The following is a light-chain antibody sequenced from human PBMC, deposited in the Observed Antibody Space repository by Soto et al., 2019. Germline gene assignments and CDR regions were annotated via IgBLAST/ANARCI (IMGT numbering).Light chain of an antibody. J-gene: IGKJ1*01. CDR3: QHYKNYPWT. CDR1: QDVGRY. Sequence: AIRMTQSPSSLSASAGDRVAIACRASQDVGRYLAWYQQKPAHVPKLLIYGASTLQGGVPSSFSGGGSGTDFPLTISCLQSEDFATYYCQHYKNYPWTFGQGTKVEIK. V-gene: IGKV1-8*01. CDR2: GAS.